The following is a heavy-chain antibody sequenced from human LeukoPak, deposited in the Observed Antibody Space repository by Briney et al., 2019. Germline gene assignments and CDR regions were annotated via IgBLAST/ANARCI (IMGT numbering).Heavy chain of an antibody. D-gene: IGHD3-9*01. CDR1: GGSISGYY. CDR3: ARGFDEILTGEFDP. J-gene: IGHJ5*02. CDR2: IYYSGST. Sequence: PSETLSLTCTVSGGSISGYYWSWIRQPPGKGLEWIGYIYYSGSTNYNPSLKSRVTISVDTSKNQFSLKLSSVTAADTAVYYCARGFDEILTGEFDPWGQGTLVTVSS. V-gene: IGHV4-59*01.